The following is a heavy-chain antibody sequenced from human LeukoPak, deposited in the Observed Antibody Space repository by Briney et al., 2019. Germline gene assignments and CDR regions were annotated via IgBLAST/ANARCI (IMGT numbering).Heavy chain of an antibody. D-gene: IGHD5-18*01. CDR3: ARQDTAMVPIDY. Sequence: PSETLSLTCTVSGGSISSSSYYWGWIRQPPGKGLEWIGSIYYSGSTYYNPSLKSRVTISVHTSKNQFSLKLSSVTAADTAVYYCARQDTAMVPIDYWGQGTLVTVSS. CDR2: IYYSGST. J-gene: IGHJ4*02. CDR1: GGSISSSSYY. V-gene: IGHV4-39*01.